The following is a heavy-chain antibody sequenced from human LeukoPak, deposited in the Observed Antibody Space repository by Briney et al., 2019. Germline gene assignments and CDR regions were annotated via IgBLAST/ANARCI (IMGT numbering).Heavy chain of an antibody. Sequence: SETLSLTCTVSGGSISSYYLSWIRQTAGKGLEWIGRMYSSGSNYNPSLKSRVTMSIDTSTNQLSLKLSSVTAADTAVYYCARGYKIRLGTAIVPARNWFDPWGQGTLVTVSS. CDR2: MYSSGS. CDR3: ARGYKIRLGTAIVPARNWFDP. CDR1: GGSISSYY. D-gene: IGHD5-18*01. J-gene: IGHJ5*02. V-gene: IGHV4-4*07.